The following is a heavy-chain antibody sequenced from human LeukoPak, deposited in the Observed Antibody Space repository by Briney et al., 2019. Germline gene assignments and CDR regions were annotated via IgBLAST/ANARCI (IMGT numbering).Heavy chain of an antibody. V-gene: IGHV4-39*07. CDR1: GGSIYSSTYY. CDR2: INHSGST. CDR3: ARGTITMVRGVKVNNWFDP. J-gene: IGHJ5*02. D-gene: IGHD3-10*01. Sequence: SETLSLTCTVSGGSIYSSTYYWSWIRQPPGKGLEWIGEINHSGSTNYNPSLKSRVTISVDTSKNQFSLKLSSVTAADTAVYYCARGTITMVRGVKVNNWFDPWGQGTLVTVSS.